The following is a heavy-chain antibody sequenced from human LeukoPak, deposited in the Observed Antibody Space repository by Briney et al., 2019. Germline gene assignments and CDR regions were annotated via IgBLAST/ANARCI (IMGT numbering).Heavy chain of an antibody. Sequence: GGSLRLSCAASGFTVSSNYMSWVRQATGKGLEWVSVIYSGGSTYYADSVTGRFTISRAKSTLYLQMNSLRAEDTAVYYCARRTGAAFDIWGQGTMVTVSS. CDR3: ARRTGAAFDI. CDR1: GFTVSSNY. CDR2: IYSGGST. J-gene: IGHJ3*02. V-gene: IGHV3-66*04. D-gene: IGHD7-27*01.